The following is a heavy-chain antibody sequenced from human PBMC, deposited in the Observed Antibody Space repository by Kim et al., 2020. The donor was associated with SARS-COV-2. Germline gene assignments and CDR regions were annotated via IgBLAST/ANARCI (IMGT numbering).Heavy chain of an antibody. J-gene: IGHJ4*02. Sequence: ASVKVSCKASGYTFTKHAINWVRQAPGQGLEWMGWINTDTGSPTYAQGFTGRFVFSLDTSVSTAYLQISSLEAEDTALYYCARVFWGGYSYIDYWGQGTL. V-gene: IGHV7-4-1*02. CDR1: GYTFTKHA. CDR2: INTDTGSP. CDR3: ARVFWGGYSYIDY. D-gene: IGHD1-26*01.